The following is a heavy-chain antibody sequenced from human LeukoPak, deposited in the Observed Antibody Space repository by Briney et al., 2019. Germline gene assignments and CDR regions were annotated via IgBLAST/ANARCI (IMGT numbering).Heavy chain of an antibody. J-gene: IGHJ3*02. CDR2: ISSSSRTI. Sequence: PGGSLRLSCAASGFTFSSYSMNWVRQAPGKGLEWVSYISSSSRTIHYADSVKGRFTISRDNAKNSLYLQMNSLRAEDTAVYYCAREGYYDSSSEAWAFDIWGQGTMVTVSS. V-gene: IGHV3-48*04. CDR1: GFTFSSYS. CDR3: AREGYYDSSSEAWAFDI. D-gene: IGHD3-22*01.